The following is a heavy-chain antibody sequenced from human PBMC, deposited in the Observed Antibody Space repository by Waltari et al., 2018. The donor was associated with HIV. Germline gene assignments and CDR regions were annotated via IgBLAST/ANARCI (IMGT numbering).Heavy chain of an antibody. CDR1: GYTFDGHY. D-gene: IGHD3-3*01. J-gene: IGHJ5*01. CDR2: INPNTGRT. V-gene: IGHV1-2*02. CDR3: ARGGTQFTISGGPPPDF. Sequence: VQLVQSGAEVKKPGASVKVSCKASGYTFDGHYMHWVRQAPGQRLVWMGGINPNTGRTHSVQRCQGRDTMTRDTSISTAYMELSRVRSEDTAVYYCARGGTQFTISGGPPPDFWGQGTLVIVSS.